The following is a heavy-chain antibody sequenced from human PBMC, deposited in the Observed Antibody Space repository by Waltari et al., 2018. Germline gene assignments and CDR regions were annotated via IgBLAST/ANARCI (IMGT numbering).Heavy chain of an antibody. J-gene: IGHJ4*02. CDR1: GFTFSSYA. CDR3: ARDVDSSSDGGPLDY. CDR2: ISYGGSNK. V-gene: IGHV3-30-3*01. Sequence: QVQLVESGGGVVQPGRSLRLSCAASGFTFSSYAMHWVRQAPGKGLEWVAVISYGGSNKYYADSVKGRFTISRDNSKNTLYLQMNSLRAEDTAVYYCARDVDSSSDGGPLDYWGQGTLVTVSS. D-gene: IGHD6-6*01.